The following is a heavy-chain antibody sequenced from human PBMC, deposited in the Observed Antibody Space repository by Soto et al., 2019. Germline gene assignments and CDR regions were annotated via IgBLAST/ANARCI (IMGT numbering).Heavy chain of an antibody. D-gene: IGHD4-17*01. CDR2: IWFDGSKK. Sequence: GDSLRLSCAMSGFTFSNYGLHWVPQSQGKGLKRLTVIWFDGSKKYYAYSVKGQFTISRDNSKNTLYLQMNSLTVEDTATYYCARDTGTVSPDFDYWGQGT. CDR3: ARDTGTVSPDFDY. CDR1: GFTFSNYG. V-gene: IGHV3-33*01. J-gene: IGHJ4*02.